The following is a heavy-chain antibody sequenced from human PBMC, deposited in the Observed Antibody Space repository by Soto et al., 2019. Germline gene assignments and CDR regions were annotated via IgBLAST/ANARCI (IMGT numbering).Heavy chain of an antibody. V-gene: IGHV3-11*06. CDR2: ISFSSSYR. J-gene: IGHJ4*02. D-gene: IGHD5-18*01. Sequence: QVQLVESGGGLVKPGGSLRLSCAASGLTLSDYYMTWIRQAPGKGLEWVSDISFSSSYRNYADSVKGRFTISRDNAMNSLYLQMNSLRAEDTAVYYCARDGYGFGKGYYLDHWGQGTLVTVSS. CDR3: ARDGYGFGKGYYLDH. CDR1: GLTLSDYY.